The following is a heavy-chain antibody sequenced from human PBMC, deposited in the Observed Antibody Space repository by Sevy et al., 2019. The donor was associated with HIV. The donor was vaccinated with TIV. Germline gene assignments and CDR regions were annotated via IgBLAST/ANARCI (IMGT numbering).Heavy chain of an antibody. D-gene: IGHD4-17*01. CDR3: ANDYGDLPNWFDP. CDR2: ISGSGGST. Sequence: GGSLRLSCAASGFTFSSYAMSWVRQAPGKGLEWVSAISGSGGSTYYADSVKGRFTISRDNSKKTLYLQMNSLRAEDTAVYYCANDYGDLPNWFDPWGQGTLVTVSS. J-gene: IGHJ5*02. V-gene: IGHV3-23*01. CDR1: GFTFSSYA.